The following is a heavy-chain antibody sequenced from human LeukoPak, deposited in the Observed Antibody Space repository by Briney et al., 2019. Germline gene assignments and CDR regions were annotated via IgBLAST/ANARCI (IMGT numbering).Heavy chain of an antibody. V-gene: IGHV6-1*01. Sequence: SQTLSLTCVISGDSVSSNSAAWNWIRQSPSRGLEWLGRTYYRSKWYNDYAVSVKSRITINPDTSKNHFSLQLSSVTPEDTAVYYCVRGGQGDGHSADEGFDIWGQGTMVTVS. CDR3: VRGGQGDGHSADEGFDI. J-gene: IGHJ3*02. CDR2: TYYRSKWYN. D-gene: IGHD5-18*01. CDR1: GDSVSSNSAA.